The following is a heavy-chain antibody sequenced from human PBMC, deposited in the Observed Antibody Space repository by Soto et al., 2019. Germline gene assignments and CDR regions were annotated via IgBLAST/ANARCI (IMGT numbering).Heavy chain of an antibody. CDR1: GYTFTSYG. CDR2: ISAYNGNT. CDR3: ASLGYSSSWYISDYYYYGMDV. V-gene: IGHV1-18*01. Sequence: QVQLVQSGAEVKKPGASVKVSCKASGYTFTSYGISWVRQAPGQGLEWMGWISAYNGNTNYAQKLQGRVTMTTATYTSTDYMELRSLRSDDTAVYYCASLGYSSSWYISDYYYYGMDVWGQGTTVTVSS. J-gene: IGHJ6*02. D-gene: IGHD6-13*01.